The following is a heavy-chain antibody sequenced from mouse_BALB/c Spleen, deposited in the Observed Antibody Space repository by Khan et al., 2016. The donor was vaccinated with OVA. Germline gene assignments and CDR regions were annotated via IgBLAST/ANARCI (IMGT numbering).Heavy chain of an antibody. CDR3: AREGLRWVAMDY. J-gene: IGHJ4*01. Sequence: QVQLKESGPELVKPGALVKISCKASGYTFTSYDINWVRQRPGQGLEWIGWIYPGDGSTEYNEKFKGKATLTADKSSSTAYMQLSSLTSETSAVXFCAREGLRWVAMDYWGQGTSVTVSS. CDR2: IYPGDGST. D-gene: IGHD2-4*01. V-gene: IGHV1S56*01. CDR1: GYTFTSYD.